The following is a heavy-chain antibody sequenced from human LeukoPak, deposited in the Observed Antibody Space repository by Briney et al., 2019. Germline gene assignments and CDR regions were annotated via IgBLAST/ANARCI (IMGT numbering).Heavy chain of an antibody. J-gene: IGHJ4*02. CDR2: VDHGGTT. D-gene: IGHD1-26*01. V-gene: IGHV4-34*01. CDR3: ARRPRISGSDDGPSGLDY. Sequence: KPSETLSLTCAVYGESFSGYYWTWIRQLPGKGLEWIGEVDHGGTTNYNPSLKSRVTISADTSKNQFSLKLSSVTAADTAVYYCARRPRISGSDDGPSGLDYWGQGTLVTVSS. CDR1: GESFSGYY.